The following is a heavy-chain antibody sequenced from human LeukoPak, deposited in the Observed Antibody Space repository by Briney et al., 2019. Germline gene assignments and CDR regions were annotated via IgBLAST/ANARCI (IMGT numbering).Heavy chain of an antibody. CDR1: GGTFISYA. Sequence: ASVKVSCKASGGTFISYAIRWVRQAPGQGLEWMGGIIPIFGTANYAQKFQGRVTITADESTSTAYMELGSLRSEDTAVYYCAVGFQKFDPWGQGTLVTVSS. CDR3: AVGFQKFDP. J-gene: IGHJ5*02. CDR2: IIPIFGTA. D-gene: IGHD1-26*01. V-gene: IGHV1-69*13.